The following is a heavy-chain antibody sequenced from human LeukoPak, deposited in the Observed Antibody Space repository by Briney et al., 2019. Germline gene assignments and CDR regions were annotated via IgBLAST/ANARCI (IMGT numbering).Heavy chain of an antibody. Sequence: TGRSLRLSCEASGFSLSNHWMHWVRQAPGKGLVWVAHIDPDGSVANYGDSVKGRFTISRDNAKNTLYLQMDSLRAEDTAVYYCARELGRGGSAFDVWGQGTMVTVSS. V-gene: IGHV3-74*01. D-gene: IGHD3-16*01. CDR1: GFSLSNHW. J-gene: IGHJ3*01. CDR3: ARELGRGGSAFDV. CDR2: IDPDGSVA.